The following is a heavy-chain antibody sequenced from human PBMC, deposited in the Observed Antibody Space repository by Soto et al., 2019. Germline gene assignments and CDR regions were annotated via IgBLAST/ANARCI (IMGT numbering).Heavy chain of an antibody. J-gene: IGHJ4*02. CDR3: ARVSGCSGGDFDN. CDR1: GGSISSGGYY. V-gene: IGHV4-31*03. Sequence: QVQLHESGPGLVKPSQTLSLTCTVSGGSISSGGYYWSWIRQPPGKGLEWIGYIYYSGSTYYNPPLKSRVTTSVDTSKTQFPMKVSSVTAADTAVYYCARVSGCSGGDFDNWGQGTLVTVSA. CDR2: IYYSGST. D-gene: IGHD3-10*01.